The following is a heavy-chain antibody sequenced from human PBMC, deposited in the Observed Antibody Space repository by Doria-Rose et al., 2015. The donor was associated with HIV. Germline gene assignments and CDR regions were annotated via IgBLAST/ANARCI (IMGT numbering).Heavy chain of an antibody. CDR1: Y. Sequence: YWSWIRQPPGKGLEWIGEINHSGSTNYNPSLESRVTISVDTSKNQFSLKLTSVTAADTAVYYCARGRVDYSSSLFWYFDLWGRGTLVTVSS. CDR2: INHSGST. D-gene: IGHD6-13*01. J-gene: IGHJ2*01. CDR3: ARGRVDYSSSLFWYFDL. V-gene: IGHV4-34*01.